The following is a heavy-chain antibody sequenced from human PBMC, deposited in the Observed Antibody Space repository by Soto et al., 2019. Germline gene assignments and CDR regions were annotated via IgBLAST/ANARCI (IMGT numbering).Heavy chain of an antibody. CDR2: IYWDDDK. Sequence: SGPTLVNPTQTLTLTRTFSGLSLRTSGVGVGWIRQPPGKAMEWLALIYWDDDKRYSPSLKSRLTITKDTSKNQVVLTMTNMDPVDTATYYCARNYVWGSYRPRWFDYWGQGTLVTVSS. CDR1: GLSLRTSGVG. D-gene: IGHD3-16*02. CDR3: ARNYVWGSYRPRWFDY. J-gene: IGHJ4*02. V-gene: IGHV2-5*02.